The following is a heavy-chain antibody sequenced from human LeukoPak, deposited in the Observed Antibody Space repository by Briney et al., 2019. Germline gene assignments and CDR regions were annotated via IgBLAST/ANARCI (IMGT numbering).Heavy chain of an antibody. J-gene: IGHJ4*02. Sequence: PSETLSLTCTVSGGSISSYYWSWIRQPPGKGLEWIGYIYYSGSTNYNPSLKSRVTISVDRSKNQFSLKLSSVTAADMAVYYCAREEDCSSTSCYGYWGQGTLVTVSS. D-gene: IGHD2-2*01. CDR1: GGSISSYY. CDR3: AREEDCSSTSCYGY. V-gene: IGHV4-59*12. CDR2: IYYSGST.